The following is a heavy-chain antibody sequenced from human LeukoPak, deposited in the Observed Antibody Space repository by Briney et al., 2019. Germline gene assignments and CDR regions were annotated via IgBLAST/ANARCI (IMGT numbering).Heavy chain of an antibody. CDR1: RFTFRNYW. J-gene: IGHJ5*02. CDR3: ARATLGWFDP. D-gene: IGHD7-27*01. V-gene: IGHV3-7*01. CDR2: IDQDGSDK. Sequence: GGSLRLSCAASRFTFRNYWMSWVRQAPGKGLEWVASIDQDGSDKFSVDSVKGRFTISRDNARNSMYLQLNSLRVEDTAVYYCARATLGWFDPWGQGTLVTVSA.